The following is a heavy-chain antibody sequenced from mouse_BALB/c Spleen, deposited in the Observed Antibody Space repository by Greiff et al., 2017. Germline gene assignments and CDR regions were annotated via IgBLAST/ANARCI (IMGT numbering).Heavy chain of an antibody. Sequence: QVTLKESGPGILQPSQTLSLTCSFSGFSLSTSGMGVGWIRQPSGKGLEWLAHIWWDDDKRYNPALKSRLTISKDTSSNQVFLKIASVDTADTATYYCARMGPYYGSSPWFAYWGQGTLVTVSA. CDR1: GFSLSTSGMG. V-gene: IGHV8-8*01. D-gene: IGHD1-1*01. CDR2: IWWDDDK. J-gene: IGHJ3*01. CDR3: ARMGPYYGSSPWFAY.